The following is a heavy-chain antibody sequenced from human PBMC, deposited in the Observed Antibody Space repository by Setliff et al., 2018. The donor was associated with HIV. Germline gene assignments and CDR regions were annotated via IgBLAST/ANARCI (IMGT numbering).Heavy chain of an antibody. D-gene: IGHD5-12*01. J-gene: IGHJ6*03. V-gene: IGHV4-39*07. Sequence: PSETLSLTCTVSGGSIGSFYLSWIRQPPGKGLEWIGSTYYSGSTYQNLSLKSRATISVDTSKNQFSLRLNSVTAADTAVYYCARGATLLPGYSDRWEYFYMDVWGKGTTVTVSS. CDR3: ARGATLLPGYSDRWEYFYMDV. CDR1: GGSIGSFY. CDR2: TYYSGST.